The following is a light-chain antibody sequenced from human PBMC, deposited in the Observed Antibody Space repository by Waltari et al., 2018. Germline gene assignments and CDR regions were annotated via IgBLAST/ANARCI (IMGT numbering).Light chain of an antibody. CDR1: RSNLEAPY. J-gene: IGLJ3*02. CDR2: NDD. Sequence: QSVLTQPPSVSGPPGQTVIISCTGSRSNLEAPYVHCFRQFPGAAPKLLIVNDDNRPSGVPDRFSGSKSATSASLAITGLQADDEADYYCQSYDSSLRSKMFGGGTKLTVL. V-gene: IGLV1-40*01. CDR3: QSYDSSLRSKM.